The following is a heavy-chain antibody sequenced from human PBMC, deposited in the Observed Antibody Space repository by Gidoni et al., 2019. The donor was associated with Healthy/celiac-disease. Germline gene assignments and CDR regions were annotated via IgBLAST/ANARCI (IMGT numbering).Heavy chain of an antibody. CDR1: GGSVSSGSYY. J-gene: IGHJ4*02. Sequence: QVQLQESGPGLVKPSETLSLTCTVSGGSVSSGSYYWSWIRQPPGKGLEWIGYIYYSGSTNYNPSLKSRVTISVDTSKNQFSLKLSSVTAADTAVYYCARFESGSYSLGSDYWGQGTLVTVSS. D-gene: IGHD1-26*01. CDR3: ARFESGSYSLGSDY. V-gene: IGHV4-61*01. CDR2: IYYSGST.